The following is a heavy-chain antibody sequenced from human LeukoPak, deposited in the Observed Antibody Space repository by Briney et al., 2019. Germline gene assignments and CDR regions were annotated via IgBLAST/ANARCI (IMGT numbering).Heavy chain of an antibody. D-gene: IGHD6-13*01. J-gene: IGHJ6*02. CDR1: GFTFSSYG. V-gene: IGHV3-33*01. Sequence: GGSLRLSCAASGFTFSSYGMHWVRQAPGKGLEWVAVIWYDGSNKYYADSVKGRFTISRDNSKNTLYLQMNSLRAEDTAVYYCAREVLAAPYCYYGMDVWGQGTTVTVSS. CDR2: IWYDGSNK. CDR3: AREVLAAPYCYYGMDV.